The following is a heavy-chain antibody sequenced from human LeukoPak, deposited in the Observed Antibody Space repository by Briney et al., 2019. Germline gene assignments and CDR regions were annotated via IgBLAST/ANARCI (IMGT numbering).Heavy chain of an antibody. D-gene: IGHD6-6*01. CDR1: GFTFSSYS. V-gene: IGHV3-21*01. CDR3: VGSSGHYYYMDV. Sequence: PGGSLRLSCAASGFTFSSYSMNWVRQAPGKGLEWVSSISSSSSYIYYADSVKGRFTISRDNAKNSLYLQMNSLRAEDTAVYYCVGSSGHYYYMDVWGKGTTVTVSS. CDR2: ISSSSSYI. J-gene: IGHJ6*03.